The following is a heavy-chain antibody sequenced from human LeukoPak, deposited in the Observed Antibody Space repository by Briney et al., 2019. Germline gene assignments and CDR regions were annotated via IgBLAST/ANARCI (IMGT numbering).Heavy chain of an antibody. J-gene: IGHJ6*02. CDR2: ISSSGSTI. V-gene: IGHV3-48*03. CDR3: ARWSSSSWYGPYGMDV. D-gene: IGHD6-13*01. Sequence: PGGSLRLSCAASGFTFSSYEMNWVRQAPGKGLEWVSYISSSGSTIYYADSVKGRFTISRDNAKNSLYLQMNSLRAEDTAVYYCARWSSSSWYGPYGMDVWGQGTTVTVSS. CDR1: GFTFSSYE.